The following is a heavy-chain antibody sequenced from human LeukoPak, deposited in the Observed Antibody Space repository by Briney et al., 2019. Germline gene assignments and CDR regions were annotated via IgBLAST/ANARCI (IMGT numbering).Heavy chain of an antibody. CDR1: GGSFSGYY. Sequence: SETLSLTCAVYGGSFSGYYWSWIRQPPGKGLEWIGQINHSGSTNYNPSLKSRVTISVDTSKNQFSLKLSSVTAADTAVYYCARGLPYCSSTSCYTYYFDYWGQGTLVTVSS. J-gene: IGHJ4*02. CDR2: INHSGST. D-gene: IGHD2-2*02. V-gene: IGHV4-34*01. CDR3: ARGLPYCSSTSCYTYYFDY.